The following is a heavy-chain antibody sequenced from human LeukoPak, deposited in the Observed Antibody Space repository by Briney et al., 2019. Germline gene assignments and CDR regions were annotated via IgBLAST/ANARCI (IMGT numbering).Heavy chain of an antibody. J-gene: IGHJ4*02. CDR2: IYHSGST. CDR3: ARDQDDYVWGSPNGLKY. CDR1: GYSISSGYY. V-gene: IGHV4-38-2*02. Sequence: SETLSLTCAVSGYSISSGYYWGWIRQPPGKGLEWIGSIYHSGSTYYNPSLKSRVTISVDTSKNQFSLKLSSVTAADTAVYYCARDQDDYVWGSPNGLKYWGQGTLVTVCS. D-gene: IGHD3-16*01.